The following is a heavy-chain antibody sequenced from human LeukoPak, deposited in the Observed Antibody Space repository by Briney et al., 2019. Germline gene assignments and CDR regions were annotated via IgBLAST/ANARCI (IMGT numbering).Heavy chain of an antibody. CDR3: TTYGRDGYRGYF. CDR1: GFIFSSYN. J-gene: IGHJ4*02. Sequence: GGSLRLSCAASGFIFSSYNMSWVRQAPGKGLEWVSYINGPSDTIYYADSVKGRFSISRDNAKYSVYLQMSSLRAEDTAVYYCTTYGRDGYRGYFWGQGALVTVSS. D-gene: IGHD5-24*01. V-gene: IGHV3-48*04. CDR2: INGPSDTI.